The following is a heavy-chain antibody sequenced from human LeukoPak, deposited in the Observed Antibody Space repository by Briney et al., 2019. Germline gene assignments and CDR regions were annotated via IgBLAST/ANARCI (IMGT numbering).Heavy chain of an antibody. CDR2: IIPIFGTA. D-gene: IGHD3-22*01. Sequence: SVKVSCKASGGTFSSYAISWVRQAPGQGLEGMGGIIPIFGTANYAQKFQGRVTITTDESTSTAYMELSSLRSEDTAVYYCARDHRRGYYDSSGWAFDIWGQGTMVTVSS. J-gene: IGHJ3*02. V-gene: IGHV1-69*05. CDR1: GGTFSSYA. CDR3: ARDHRRGYYDSSGWAFDI.